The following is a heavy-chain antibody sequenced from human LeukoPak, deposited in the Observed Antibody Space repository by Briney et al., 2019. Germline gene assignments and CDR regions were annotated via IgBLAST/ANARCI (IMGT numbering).Heavy chain of an antibody. CDR3: AKVGNRHDTLTGYFYYYGLDV. CDR1: GFTFSSNA. D-gene: IGHD3-9*01. Sequence: GGSLRLSCAASGFTFSSNAMSWVRQTPGKGLEWVSGISGGGTTTYYADSVKGRFIISRDDSKNTLFLQMNSLRAEDTAVYYCAKVGNRHDTLTGYFYYYGLDVWGQGTTVTVSS. J-gene: IGHJ6*02. V-gene: IGHV3-23*01. CDR2: ISGGGTTT.